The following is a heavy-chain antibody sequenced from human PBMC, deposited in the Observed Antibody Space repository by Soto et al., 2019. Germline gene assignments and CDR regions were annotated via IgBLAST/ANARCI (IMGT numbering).Heavy chain of an antibody. J-gene: IGHJ5*02. Sequence: SDTLSLTCTVSGDSISSVYNYCSWFRLPPGKEQERIGYISDIAYTSYNPSLNDRVSISVDTSKNQFSLTLTSVTAADTAVYYCAREGHYDILTGDYHNWLDPWGQGILVTVSS. D-gene: IGHD3-9*01. CDR1: GDSISSVYNY. CDR2: ISDIAYT. V-gene: IGHV4-61*01. CDR3: AREGHYDILTGDYHNWLDP.